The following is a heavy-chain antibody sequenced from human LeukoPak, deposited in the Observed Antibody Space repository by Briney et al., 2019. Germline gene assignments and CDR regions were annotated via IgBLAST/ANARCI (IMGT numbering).Heavy chain of an antibody. V-gene: IGHV3-23*01. CDR2: ISDRGSRT. J-gene: IGHJ4*02. CDR1: GITLSNYG. D-gene: IGHD3-22*01. CDR3: AKRGVVIRVILVGFHKEAYYFDS. Sequence: GGSLRLSCEVSGITLSNYGMSWVRQAPGKGLEWVAGISDRGSRTNYADSVKGRFTISTDHPKNTLYLQMNSLRAEDTAVYFCAKRGVVIRVILVGFHKEAYYFDSWGQGALVTVSS.